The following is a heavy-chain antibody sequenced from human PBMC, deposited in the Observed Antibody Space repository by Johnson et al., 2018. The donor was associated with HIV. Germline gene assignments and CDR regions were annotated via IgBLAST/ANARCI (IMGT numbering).Heavy chain of an antibody. D-gene: IGHD6-6*01. Sequence: VQLVESGGGLVQPGGSLRLSCEASGFTVSNNYMSWVRQAPGKGLEWVSVIYSGGYTYSTDSVKGRFTISRDNSKNTLYLQMNSLRVEDTAVYYCAREESSSSRDGLDIWGQGTMVTVSS. CDR2: IYSGGYT. CDR1: GFTVSNNY. J-gene: IGHJ3*02. CDR3: AREESSSSRDGLDI. V-gene: IGHV3-66*02.